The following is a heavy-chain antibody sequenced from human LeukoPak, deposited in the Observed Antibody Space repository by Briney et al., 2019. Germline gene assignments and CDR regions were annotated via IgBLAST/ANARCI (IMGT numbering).Heavy chain of an antibody. CDR1: GVSISSSSYY. V-gene: IGHV4-39*01. CDR3: ARHREGQLGVPDAFDI. D-gene: IGHD7-27*01. CDR2: IYYSGST. J-gene: IGHJ3*02. Sequence: PSETLSLTCTVSGVSISSSSYYWGWIRQPPGKGLEWIGSIYYSGSTYYNPSLKSRVTISVDTSKNQFSLKLSSVTAADTAVYYCARHREGQLGVPDAFDIWGQGTMVTVSS.